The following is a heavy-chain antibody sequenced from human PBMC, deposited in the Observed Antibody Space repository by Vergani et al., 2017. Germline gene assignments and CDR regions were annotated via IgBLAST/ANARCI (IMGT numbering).Heavy chain of an antibody. J-gene: IGHJ5*02. CDR1: GVSVTDYN. V-gene: IGHV4-59*02. D-gene: IGHD6-13*01. Sequence: QAQLQESGPGLVKPSETLSLTCHVFGVSVTDYNCNWIRQAPGKGLEWIGSLSTTGDATHASHNPSLKSRVSISVDTAKSQFSLRLAAVTAADSAIYYCAGDTHSWQRADRWGQGLLVSVSS. CDR3: AGDTHSWQRADR. CDR2: LSTTGDA.